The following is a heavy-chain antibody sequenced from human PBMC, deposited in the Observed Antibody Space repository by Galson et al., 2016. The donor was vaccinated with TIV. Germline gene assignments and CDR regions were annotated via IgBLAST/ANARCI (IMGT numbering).Heavy chain of an antibody. CDR2: ISYDGNNR. D-gene: IGHD3-3*02. Sequence: SLRLSCAGSGFSFSGHAMHWVRQAPGKGLQWVALISYDGNNRYYADSVRGRFSISRDNSKNILSLQMNSLRVEDSAIYYCAKNPHSIPLYDMDAWGQGTTVTVSS. J-gene: IGHJ6*03. CDR1: GFSFSGHA. V-gene: IGHV3-30-3*01. CDR3: AKNPHSIPLYDMDA.